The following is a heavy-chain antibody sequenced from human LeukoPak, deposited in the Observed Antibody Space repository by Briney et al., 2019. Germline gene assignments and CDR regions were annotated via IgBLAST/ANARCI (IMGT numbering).Heavy chain of an antibody. CDR3: ARDWYYYDSSGYFDY. J-gene: IGHJ4*02. V-gene: IGHV3-30-3*01. Sequence: GGSLRLSCAASGFTFSSYAMSWVRQAPGKGLEWVAVISYDGSNKYYADSVKGRFTISRDSSKNTLYLQMNSLRAEDTAVYYCARDWYYYDSSGYFDYWGQGTLVTVSS. CDR1: GFTFSSYA. D-gene: IGHD3-22*01. CDR2: ISYDGSNK.